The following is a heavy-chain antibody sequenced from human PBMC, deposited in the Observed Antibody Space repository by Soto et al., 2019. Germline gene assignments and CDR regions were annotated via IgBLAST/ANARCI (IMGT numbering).Heavy chain of an antibody. CDR2: IFYRGKT. V-gene: IGHV4-39*01. D-gene: IGHD5-12*01. Sequence: PSETLSLTCSVSGGFISSSGFYWGWIRQTPERGLEWIGSIFYRGKTYYNPSLKSRVTISVDTSKNQFSLKVRSVTAADTGIYYCARPKYNAYDLGYWGQGTLVTSPQ. CDR1: GGFISSSGFY. J-gene: IGHJ4*02. CDR3: ARPKYNAYDLGY.